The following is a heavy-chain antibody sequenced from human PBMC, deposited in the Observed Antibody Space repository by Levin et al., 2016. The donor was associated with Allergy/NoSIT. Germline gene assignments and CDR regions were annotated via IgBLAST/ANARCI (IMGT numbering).Heavy chain of an antibody. Sequence: GRSLKISCAASGFTFSSYAMSWVRQAPGKGLEWVSAISGSGGSTYYADSVKGRFTISRDNSKNTLYLQMNSLRAEDTAVYYCAKSSGGNDYWGQGTLVTVSS. CDR2: ISGSGGST. CDR1: GFTFSSYA. V-gene: IGHV3-23*01. D-gene: IGHD6-19*01. CDR3: AKSSGGNDY. J-gene: IGHJ4*02.